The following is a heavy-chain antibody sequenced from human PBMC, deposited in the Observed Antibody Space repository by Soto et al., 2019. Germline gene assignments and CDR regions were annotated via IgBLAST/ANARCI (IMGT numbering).Heavy chain of an antibody. CDR3: ARHRGELSSYYVDY. V-gene: IGHV4-39*01. J-gene: IGHJ4*02. CDR2: IYYSGST. CDR1: GGSISSSSYY. Sequence: SETLSLTCTVSGGSISSSSYYWGWIRQPPGKGLEWIGSIYYSGSTYYNPSLKSRVTISVDTSKNQFSLKLSSVTAADTAVYYCARHRGELSSYYVDYWCQGTLVTVSS. D-gene: IGHD3-16*02.